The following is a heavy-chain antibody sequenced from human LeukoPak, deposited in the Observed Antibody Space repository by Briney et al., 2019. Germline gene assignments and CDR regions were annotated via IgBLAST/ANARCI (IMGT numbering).Heavy chain of an antibody. V-gene: IGHV3-64*01. CDR3: AKVEGHIVVVPFNDLDY. D-gene: IGHD2-2*01. Sequence: PGGSLRLSCAASGFTFSGYAMHWVRQAPGKGLEYVSAISSNGGSTYYANSVKGRFTISRDNSKNTLYLQMGSPRAEDMAVYYCAKVEGHIVVVPFNDLDYWGQGTLVTVSS. CDR2: ISSNGGST. J-gene: IGHJ4*02. CDR1: GFTFSGYA.